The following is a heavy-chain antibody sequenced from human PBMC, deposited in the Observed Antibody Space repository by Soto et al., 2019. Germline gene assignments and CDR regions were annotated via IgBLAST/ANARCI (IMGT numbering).Heavy chain of an antibody. J-gene: IGHJ4*02. Sequence: QVQLQESGPGLVKPSETLSLTCTVSGGSMNSHSWAWIRQPAGKTLEWIGRIYASGNTNYNPSLKSRVSMSVDTSKNQFTLKLNFVAAADTAVYYCARHREVGATSGSLEYWGQGTLVSVSS. CDR2: IYASGNT. V-gene: IGHV4-4*07. D-gene: IGHD1-26*01. CDR3: ARHREVGATSGSLEY. CDR1: GGSMNSHS.